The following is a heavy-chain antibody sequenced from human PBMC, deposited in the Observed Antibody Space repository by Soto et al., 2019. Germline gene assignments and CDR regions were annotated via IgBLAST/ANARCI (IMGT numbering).Heavy chain of an antibody. D-gene: IGHD6-19*01. Sequence: EVQLLESGGGLVQPGGSRSLSCAASGFTFGTFAMNWVRQAPGKGLEWVSGISGSGVSTYYQDSVKGRFTVSRDNSKNMLALQMNILRAGDTAVLYCVRERSSGSTFDYLGQGTLVTVSS. V-gene: IGHV3-23*01. CDR3: VRERSSGSTFDY. CDR1: GFTFGTFA. CDR2: ISGSGVST. J-gene: IGHJ4*02.